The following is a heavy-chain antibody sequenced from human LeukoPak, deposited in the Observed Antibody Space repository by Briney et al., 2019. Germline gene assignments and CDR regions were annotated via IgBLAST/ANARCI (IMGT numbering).Heavy chain of an antibody. CDR2: IYYSGST. Sequence: PSETLSLTCTVPGGSISSYYWSWIRQPPGKGLEWIGYIYYSGSTNYNPSLKSRVTISVDTSKNQFSLKLSSVTAADTAVYYCASISPRGYSGYDYWFDPWGQGTLVTVSS. D-gene: IGHD5-12*01. J-gene: IGHJ5*02. V-gene: IGHV4-59*01. CDR1: GGSISSYY. CDR3: ASISPRGYSGYDYWFDP.